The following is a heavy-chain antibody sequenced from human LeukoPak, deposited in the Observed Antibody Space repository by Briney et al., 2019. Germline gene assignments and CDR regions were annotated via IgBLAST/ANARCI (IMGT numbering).Heavy chain of an antibody. D-gene: IGHD5-18*01. CDR1: GGSFSGYY. Sequence: SETLSLTCAVYGGSFSGYYWSWIRQPPGKGLEWIGEINHSGSTNYNPSLKSRVTISVDTSKNQFSLKLSSVTAADTAVYYCARGREDTASTWFDPWGQGTLVTVSS. CDR2: INHSGST. CDR3: ARGREDTASTWFDP. J-gene: IGHJ5*02. V-gene: IGHV4-34*01.